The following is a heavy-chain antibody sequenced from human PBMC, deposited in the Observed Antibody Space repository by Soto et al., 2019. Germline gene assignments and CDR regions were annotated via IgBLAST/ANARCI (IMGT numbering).Heavy chain of an antibody. CDR3: AKDAGAFGVVIQYYYYCGMDV. J-gene: IGHJ6*02. CDR1: GFTFSSYA. D-gene: IGHD3-3*01. CDR2: ISGSGGST. V-gene: IGHV3-23*01. Sequence: QPGGSLRLSCAASGFTFSSYAMSWVRQAPGKGLEWVSAISGSGGSTYYADSVKGRFTISRDNSKNTLYRQMNSLRAEDTAVYFCAKDAGAFGVVIQYYYYCGMDVWGQVNTVIVSS.